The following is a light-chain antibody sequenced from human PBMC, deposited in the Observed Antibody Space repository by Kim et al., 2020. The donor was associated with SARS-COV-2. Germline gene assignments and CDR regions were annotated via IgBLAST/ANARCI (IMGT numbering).Light chain of an antibody. CDR1: QDIRND. CDR2: GAS. Sequence: DIQMTQSPSSLSASVGDRVTITCRASQDIRNDLGWYQQNPGRAPKRLIYGASSLQSGVPSRFSGSGSGTEFTLTISSPQPEDFATYFCLQHNTYPITFVQGTRLEIK. V-gene: IGKV1-17*01. CDR3: LQHNTYPIT. J-gene: IGKJ5*01.